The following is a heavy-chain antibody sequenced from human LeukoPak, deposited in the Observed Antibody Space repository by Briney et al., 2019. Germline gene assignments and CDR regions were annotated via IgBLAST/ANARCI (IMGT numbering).Heavy chain of an antibody. CDR2: INPNSGGT. D-gene: IGHD4-11*01. CDR1: GYTFTGYY. Sequence: ASVNVSCTASGYTFTGYYMHWVRQAPGQGLEWMGRINPNSGGTNYAQKFQGRVTMTRDTSISTAYMELSRLRSDDTAVYYCARDVGTVTTFDYWGQGTLVTVSS. V-gene: IGHV1-2*06. J-gene: IGHJ4*02. CDR3: ARDVGTVTTFDY.